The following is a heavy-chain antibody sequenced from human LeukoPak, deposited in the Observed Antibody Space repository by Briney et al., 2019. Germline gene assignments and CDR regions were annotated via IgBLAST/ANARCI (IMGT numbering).Heavy chain of an antibody. Sequence: GGSLRLSCAASGFTFSSYGMNWVRQAPGKGLEWVSYISSSGSTIYYADSVKGRFTISRDNAKNSLYLQMNSLRAEDTAVYYCARDKLGIAAAGTVPYYYGMDVWGQGTTVTVSS. CDR3: ARDKLGIAAAGTVPYYYGMDV. D-gene: IGHD6-13*01. CDR1: GFTFSSYG. V-gene: IGHV3-48*03. J-gene: IGHJ6*02. CDR2: ISSSGSTI.